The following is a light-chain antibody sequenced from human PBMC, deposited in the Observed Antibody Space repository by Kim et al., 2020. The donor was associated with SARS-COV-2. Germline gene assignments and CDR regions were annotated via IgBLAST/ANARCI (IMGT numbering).Light chain of an antibody. CDR3: NSRDGSGDHVV. CDR2: DRY. V-gene: IGLV3-19*01. CDR1: SLRNYS. J-gene: IGLJ3*02. Sequence: LVQTVRLTCQGDSLRNYSATWYQQTPGQAPVLVLYDRYNRPSGIPGRFSGSASGNTASLTTTGAQAEDEADYYCNSRDGSGDHVVFGGGTKLTVL.